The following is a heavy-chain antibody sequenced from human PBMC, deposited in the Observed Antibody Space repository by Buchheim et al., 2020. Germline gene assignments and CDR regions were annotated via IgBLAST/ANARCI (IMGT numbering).Heavy chain of an antibody. J-gene: IGHJ4*02. CDR3: AQNILGLGQ. V-gene: IGHV3-30*18. Sequence: QVQLVESGGGVVQPGRSLRLSCAAPGFTFSSYGMHWVRQAPGKGLEWVAVISYDGSNKYYADSVKGRFTISRDNSKNTLYLQMNSLGAEDTAVYYCAQNILGLGQWGQGTL. CDR2: ISYDGSNK. CDR1: GFTFSSYG. D-gene: IGHD7-27*01.